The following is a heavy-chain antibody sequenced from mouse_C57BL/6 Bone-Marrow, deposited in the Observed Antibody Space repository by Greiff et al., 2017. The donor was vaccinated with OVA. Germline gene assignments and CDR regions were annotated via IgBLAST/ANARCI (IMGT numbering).Heavy chain of an antibody. D-gene: IGHD1-1*01. CDR3: ARWTYGSSWDVDF. V-gene: IGHV14-3*01. CDR2: IDPANGNT. Sequence: DVQLVESVAELVRPGASVKLSCTASGFNIKNSYMHWVKQRPEQGLEWIGRIDPANGNTKYAPKFQGKATLTADTTSNTAYLQLSSLTSEDTAIYYCARWTYGSSWDVDFWGTGTTVTVSS. J-gene: IGHJ1*03. CDR1: GFNIKNSY.